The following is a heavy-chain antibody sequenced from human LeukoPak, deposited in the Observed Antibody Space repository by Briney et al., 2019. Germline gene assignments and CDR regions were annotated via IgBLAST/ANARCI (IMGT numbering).Heavy chain of an antibody. CDR1: GFTFSSYS. J-gene: IGHJ6*02. CDR3: ARDQRPDFWSGLGYGMDV. Sequence: PGGSLRLSCAASGFTFSSYSMNWVRQAPGKGLEWVSYINSRSSSIDYAGSVKGRFTISRDNAKNSLYLQMNSLRAEDTAVYYCARDQRPDFWSGLGYGMDVWGQGTTVTVSS. V-gene: IGHV3-48*01. D-gene: IGHD3-3*01. CDR2: INSRSSSI.